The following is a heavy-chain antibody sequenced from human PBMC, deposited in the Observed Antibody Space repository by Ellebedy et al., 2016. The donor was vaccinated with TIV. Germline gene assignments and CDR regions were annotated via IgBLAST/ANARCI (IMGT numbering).Heavy chain of an antibody. Sequence: SGPTLVKPTETLTLTCTVSGFSLSTVIMGVSWIRQPPGKGLEWLAHIFSHDEKSYSTSLKSRLTISKDTAKSQVVLTMTNMDAVETATYYCDRTLRYCGGDCSHQFDFWGQGTLVTVSS. D-gene: IGHD2-21*02. J-gene: IGHJ4*02. CDR1: GFSLSTVIMG. V-gene: IGHV2-26*01. CDR3: DRTLRYCGGDCSHQFDF. CDR2: IFSHDEK.